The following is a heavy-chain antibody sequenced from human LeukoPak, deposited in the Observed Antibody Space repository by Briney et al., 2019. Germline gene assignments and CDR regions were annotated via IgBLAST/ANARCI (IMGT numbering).Heavy chain of an antibody. D-gene: IGHD2-15*01. CDR3: AREGSGGYSLGH. Sequence: SETLSLTCAVSGGSISSGNWWSWVRQPPGKGLECIGEIYHSGSTNYNPSLKSRVTISVDNSNNQFSLKLSSVTAADTALYFCAREGSGGYSLGHWGQGTLVTVSS. CDR1: GGSISSGNW. CDR2: IYHSGST. V-gene: IGHV4-4*02. J-gene: IGHJ4*02.